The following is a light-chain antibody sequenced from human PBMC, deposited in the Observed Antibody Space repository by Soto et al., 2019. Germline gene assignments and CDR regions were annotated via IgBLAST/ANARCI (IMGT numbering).Light chain of an antibody. CDR1: RNINTY. J-gene: IGKJ1*01. Sequence: DIQMAQSPASLSASVGDTITITCRASRNINTYLNWYQQKPGKAPKLLIFGASNLQSGVPSRFSGSGSGTEFTLIISSLQPDDFATYYCQQYNSYWMFGLGTKVDIK. V-gene: IGKV1-5*01. CDR3: QQYNSYWM. CDR2: GAS.